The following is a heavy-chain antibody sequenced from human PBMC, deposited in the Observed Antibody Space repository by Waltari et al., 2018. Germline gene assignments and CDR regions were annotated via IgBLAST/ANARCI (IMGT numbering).Heavy chain of an antibody. CDR1: GGSITTPKFY. CDR2: ISHSGAT. J-gene: IGHJ3*01. CDR3: AAYIGASVGTAAFDV. D-gene: IGHD5-12*01. V-gene: IGHV4-39*01. Sequence: QVQLQESGPGLVKPSEPLSLTCSVSGGSITTPKFYWGWSRQPPGQALEWIGTISHSGATYTFPSLQSRVTLSRDTSKNQFSLTLGSVTASDTAVYYCAAYIGASVGTAAFDVWGQGTMVTVSS.